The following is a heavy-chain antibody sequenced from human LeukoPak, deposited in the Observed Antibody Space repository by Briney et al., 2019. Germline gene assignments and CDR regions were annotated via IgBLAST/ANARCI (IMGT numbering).Heavy chain of an antibody. CDR1: GFTFSSYE. J-gene: IGHJ1*01. CDR3: ARDDSNCGGDCTYLQY. Sequence: GGSLRLSCAASGFTFSSYEMNWVRQAPGKGLEWVSYISSSGSTIYYADFAKGRFTISRDNAKNSMYLQMNSLRAEDTAVYYCARDDSNCGGDCTYLQYWGQGTLVTVSS. V-gene: IGHV3-48*03. D-gene: IGHD2-21*02. CDR2: ISSSGSTI.